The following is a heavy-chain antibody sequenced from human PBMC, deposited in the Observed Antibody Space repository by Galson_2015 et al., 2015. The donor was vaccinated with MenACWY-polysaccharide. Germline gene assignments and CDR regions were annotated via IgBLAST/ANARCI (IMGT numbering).Heavy chain of an antibody. CDR3: ARDVYCSGGSCYFNYYYALDA. D-gene: IGHD2-15*01. Sequence: SVKVSCKASGGTFSNSGFYAISWVRQAPGQGLEWMGRIIPSLGKPNYAEKFQGRVAITADKSTSTAYMEPSSLRSEDTAVYYCARDVYCSGGSCYFNYYYALDAWGQGTTVTVSS. V-gene: IGHV1-69*04. J-gene: IGHJ6*02. CDR2: IIPSLGKP. CDR1: GGTFSNSGFYA.